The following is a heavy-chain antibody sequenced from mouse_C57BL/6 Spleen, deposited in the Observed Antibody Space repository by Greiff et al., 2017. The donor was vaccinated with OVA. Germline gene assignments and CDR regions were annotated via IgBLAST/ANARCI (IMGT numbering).Heavy chain of an antibody. CDR1: GYSITSGYY. Sequence: EVQLQESGPGLVKPSQSLSLTCSVTGYSITSGYYWNWIRQFPGNKLEWMGYISYAGSNNYNPSLKNRISITRDTSKNQFFLKLNSVTTEDTATYYCARGPDYCGSSDWYFDDWGTGTTVTVSS. D-gene: IGHD1-1*01. J-gene: IGHJ1*03. CDR2: ISYAGSN. CDR3: ARGPDYCGSSDWYFDD. V-gene: IGHV3-6*01.